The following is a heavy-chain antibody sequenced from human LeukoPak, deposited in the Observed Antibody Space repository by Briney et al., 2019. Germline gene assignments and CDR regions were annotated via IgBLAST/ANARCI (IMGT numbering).Heavy chain of an antibody. V-gene: IGHV4-38-2*02. J-gene: IGHJ4*02. CDR1: DYSISSDYY. CDR3: ARIIYGSGSYTDY. CDR2: IYHSGST. Sequence: RPSETLSLTCTVSDYSISSDYYWGWIRQPPGKGLEWIGSIYHSGSTYYNPSLESRVTISVDMSKNQFSLRLNSVTAADTAVYYCARIIYGSGSYTDYWGQGTLVTVSS. D-gene: IGHD3-10*01.